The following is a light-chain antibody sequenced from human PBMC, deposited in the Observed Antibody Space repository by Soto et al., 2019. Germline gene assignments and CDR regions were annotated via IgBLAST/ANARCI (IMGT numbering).Light chain of an antibody. Sequence: DIQMTQSPSTLSASVGDRVTITCRASQSISSWLAWYQQKPGKAPKLLIYKASSLESGVPSRFSGSGSGTXXXXXXXSXXXXXXXXXXXQQYGTFGQGTKVEIK. CDR1: QSISSW. CDR2: KAS. J-gene: IGKJ1*01. V-gene: IGKV1-5*03. CDR3: QQYGT.